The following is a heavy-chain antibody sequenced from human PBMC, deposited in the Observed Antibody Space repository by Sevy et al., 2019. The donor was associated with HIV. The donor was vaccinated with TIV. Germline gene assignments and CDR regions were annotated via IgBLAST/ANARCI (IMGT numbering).Heavy chain of an antibody. CDR3: AREMSDDYVCGSYRYLDY. J-gene: IGHJ4*02. V-gene: IGHV3-11*04. CDR1: GITFSDYH. CDR2: ISRSGGAI. Sequence: GGSLRLSCAASGITFSDYHMTWIRQAPGKGLEWVSYISRSGGAIDYADSVKGRFTISRDNAENSLYLQMNSLRAEDTAVYYCAREMSDDYVCGSYRYLDYWGQGTLVTVSS. D-gene: IGHD3-16*02.